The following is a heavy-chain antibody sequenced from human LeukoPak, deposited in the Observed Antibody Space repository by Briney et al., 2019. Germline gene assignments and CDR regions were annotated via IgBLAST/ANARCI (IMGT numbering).Heavy chain of an antibody. CDR3: ARLDSLNYDFWSGYYNY. CDR2: IIPIFGTA. J-gene: IGHJ4*02. CDR1: GGTFSSYA. D-gene: IGHD3-3*01. Sequence: SVKVSCKASGGTFSSYAISWVRQAPGQGLEWMGGIIPIFGTANYAQKFQGRVTITADESTSTAYMELSSLRSEDTAVYYCARLDSLNYDFWSGYYNYWGQGTLVTVSS. V-gene: IGHV1-69*13.